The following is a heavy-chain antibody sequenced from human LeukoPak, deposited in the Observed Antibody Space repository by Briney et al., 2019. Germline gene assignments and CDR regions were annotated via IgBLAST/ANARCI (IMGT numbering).Heavy chain of an antibody. CDR1: GGSISGYY. CDR3: ARGYYHTDV. Sequence: RPSETLSLTCSVSGGSISGYYWIWIRQPPGKGLEWIGYIHYSGNTNYNPSLKSRVTISVDTSKNQFSLKLSSVTAADTAVYYCARGYYHTDVWGKGTTVTVSS. CDR2: IHYSGNT. V-gene: IGHV4-59*01. J-gene: IGHJ6*03.